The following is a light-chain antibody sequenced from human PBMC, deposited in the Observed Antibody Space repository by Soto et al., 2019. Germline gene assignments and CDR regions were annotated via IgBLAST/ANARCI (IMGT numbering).Light chain of an antibody. CDR3: TSYTTSGTLV. CDR2: EVI. J-gene: IGLJ3*02. CDR1: SSDVGSYNR. V-gene: IGLV2-18*02. Sequence: QSVLTQPPSVSGSPGQSVTISCAGTSSDVGSYNRVSWYQQPPGTAPRLMIYEVIYRPSGVPHRFAGNKSGNTAPLTISRLTAEDEDDYYCTSYTTSGTLVFGGGTQLTVL.